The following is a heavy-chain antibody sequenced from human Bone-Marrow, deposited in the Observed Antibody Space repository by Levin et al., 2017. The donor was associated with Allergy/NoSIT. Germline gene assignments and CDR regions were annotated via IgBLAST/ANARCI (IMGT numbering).Heavy chain of an antibody. CDR1: GFPFSDYY. D-gene: IGHD1-26*01. V-gene: IGHV3-11*01. J-gene: IGHJ4*02. CDR2: ISSTSKSI. CDR3: GRDKYSGVVY. Sequence: GGSLRLSCLASGFPFSDYYMSWLRQAPGKGLEWIAFISSTSKSIYYAESVKGRFTISRDNAQNSLFLQMDSLRADDAAVYYCGRDKYSGVVYWGQGTVVTVSA.